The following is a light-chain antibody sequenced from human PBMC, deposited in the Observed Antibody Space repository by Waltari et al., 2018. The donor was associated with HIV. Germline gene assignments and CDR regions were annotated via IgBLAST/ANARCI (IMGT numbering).Light chain of an antibody. J-gene: IGLJ2*01. Sequence: QPVLTQPPSASGTPGQRVTVSCAGVRATIENDHVYRFQQLPATSPKPHISWNTQRPSGVPDRFSGSKSGTSASLAIRGLRSEDEADYYCAAWDDSFVVFGGGTKLTVL. CDR2: WNT. V-gene: IGLV1-47*01. CDR1: RATIENDH. CDR3: AAWDDSFVV.